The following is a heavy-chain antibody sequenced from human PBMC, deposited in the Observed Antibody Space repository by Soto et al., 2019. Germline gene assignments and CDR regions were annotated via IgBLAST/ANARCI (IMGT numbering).Heavy chain of an antibody. Sequence: ETLSLTCTVSGVSISGYFWNWIRQPPGKGLEWIGYMSYTGNTNYNPSLTSRVSISVDKSKNQFSMQMASVTAADTALYYCTRASASSMLRGVVINWGRGTQVTVSS. D-gene: IGHD3-10*01. CDR2: MSYTGNT. CDR3: TRASASSMLRGVVIN. J-gene: IGHJ4*02. V-gene: IGHV4-59*12. CDR1: GVSISGYF.